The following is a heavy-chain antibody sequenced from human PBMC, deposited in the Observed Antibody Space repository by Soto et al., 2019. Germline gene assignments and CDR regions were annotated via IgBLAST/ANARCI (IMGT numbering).Heavy chain of an antibody. V-gene: IGHV1-8*01. Sequence: QVQLVQSGAEVKKPGASVKVSCKASGYTFTSYDINWVRQATGQGLEWMGWMNPNSGNTAYAQKLQGRLPMTTHTTRSTADMELSSLRSEDAAVYYCARDTATGPLASYACWG. D-gene: IGHD1-26*01. CDR3: ARDTATGPLASYAC. J-gene: IGHJ1*01. CDR1: GYTFTSYD. CDR2: MNPNSGNT.